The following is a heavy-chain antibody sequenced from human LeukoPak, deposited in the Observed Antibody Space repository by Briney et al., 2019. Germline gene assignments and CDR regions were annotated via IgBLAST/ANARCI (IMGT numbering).Heavy chain of an antibody. Sequence: SETLSLTCTVSGDSISSYFWSWIRQPPGKGLEWIGYFHDSGSANYNPSLKSRITMSVDTSKNQFTLKLRSVTAADTAVYYCARDSHSVDTATPRGFDPWGQGTLVTVSS. CDR3: ARDSHSVDTATPRGFDP. J-gene: IGHJ5*02. CDR2: FHDSGSA. D-gene: IGHD2-15*01. CDR1: GDSISSYF. V-gene: IGHV4-59*01.